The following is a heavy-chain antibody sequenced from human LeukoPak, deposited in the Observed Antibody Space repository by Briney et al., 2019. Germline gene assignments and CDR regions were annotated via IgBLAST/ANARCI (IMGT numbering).Heavy chain of an antibody. CDR1: GFTFSSYG. J-gene: IGHJ4*02. V-gene: IGHV3-30*18. D-gene: IGHD6-13*01. Sequence: GRSLRLSCVASGFTFSSYGMHWVRQAPGKGLEWLAGISHDGSDKYYADSVKGRFTISRDNSKNTLYLQMHSLRVEDRALYYWAKALSPSSIAPAYPDSWGQGTLVTVSS. CDR2: ISHDGSDK. CDR3: AKALSPSSIAPAYPDS.